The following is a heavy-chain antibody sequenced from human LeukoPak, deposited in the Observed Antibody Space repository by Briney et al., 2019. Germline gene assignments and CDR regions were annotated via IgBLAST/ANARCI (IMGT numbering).Heavy chain of an antibody. J-gene: IGHJ4*02. CDR3: ARLRPSGMGGGFDY. V-gene: IGHV4-59*11. CDR2: IYSGGST. Sequence: SETLSLTCTVSGGSTSNHYWSWIRQPPGKGLEWIAYIYSGGSTNYNPSLKSRVTISVDSSKNQFSLKLSSVAAADTAVYYCARLRPSGMGGGFDYWGQGTLVTVSS. CDR1: GGSTSNHY. D-gene: IGHD3-10*01.